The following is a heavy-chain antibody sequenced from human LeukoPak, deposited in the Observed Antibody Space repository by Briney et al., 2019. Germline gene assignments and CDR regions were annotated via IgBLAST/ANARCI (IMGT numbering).Heavy chain of an antibody. Sequence: GGSLRLSCVASGFTFSIYAMTWVRQAPGKGLEWVSGISGGSESTYYADSVKGRFTISRDNSKNTLYMEMNNLRGADTAVYYCAKGWSAVGSWGQGTRVTVSS. J-gene: IGHJ5*02. CDR1: GFTFSIYA. CDR2: ISGGSEST. CDR3: AKGWSAVGS. V-gene: IGHV3-23*01. D-gene: IGHD2-15*01.